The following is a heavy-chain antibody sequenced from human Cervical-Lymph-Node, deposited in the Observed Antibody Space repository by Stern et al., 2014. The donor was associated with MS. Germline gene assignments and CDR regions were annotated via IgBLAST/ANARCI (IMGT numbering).Heavy chain of an antibody. CDR1: GGTFSSYA. V-gene: IGHV1-69*01. CDR2: IIPIFGTA. CDR3: AREFDGYSDRYYYYGMDV. J-gene: IGHJ6*02. D-gene: IGHD3-22*01. Sequence: VQLEESGAEVKKPGSSVKVSCKASGGTFSSYAIRWVRQAPGQGLEWMGGIIPIFGTANYAQKFQGRVTITADESTSTAYMELSSLRSEDTAVYYCAREFDGYSDRYYYYGMDVWGQGTTVTVSS.